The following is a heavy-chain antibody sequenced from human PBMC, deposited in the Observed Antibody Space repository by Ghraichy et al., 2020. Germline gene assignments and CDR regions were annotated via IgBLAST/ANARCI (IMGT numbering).Heavy chain of an antibody. J-gene: IGHJ5*02. CDR3: AKDLESKTGTTDWFDP. D-gene: IGHD1-1*01. Sequence: LSLTCAASGFTFSSYAMSWVRQAPGKGLEWVSAISGSGGSTYYADSVKGRFTISRDNSKNTLYLQMNSLRAEDTAVYYCAKDLESKTGTTDWFDPWGQGTLVTVSS. CDR1: GFTFSSYA. V-gene: IGHV3-23*01. CDR2: ISGSGGST.